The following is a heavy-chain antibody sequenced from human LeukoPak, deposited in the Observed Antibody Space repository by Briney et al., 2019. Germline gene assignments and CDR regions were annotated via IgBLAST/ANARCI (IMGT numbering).Heavy chain of an antibody. Sequence: ASVKVSCKASGYTFTGYYMHWVRQAPGQGLEWMGRINPNSGGTNYAQKFQGRVTMTRDTSISTAYMELSRLRSDDTAVYYCARSTPRLNWFDPWGQGTLVTVSS. J-gene: IGHJ5*02. CDR3: ARSTPRLNWFDP. V-gene: IGHV1-2*06. CDR2: INPNSGGT. CDR1: GYTFTGYY. D-gene: IGHD6-25*01.